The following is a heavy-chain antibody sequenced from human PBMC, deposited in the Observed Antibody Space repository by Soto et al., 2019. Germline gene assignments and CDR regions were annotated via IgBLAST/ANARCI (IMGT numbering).Heavy chain of an antibody. J-gene: IGHJ6*02. CDR2: ISAYNGNT. CDR3: ASSYYCSATPYYSAMHV. CDR1: GYTFTSYG. Sequence: QVQLVQSGAEVKKPGASVKVSCKASGYTFTSYGISWVRQAPGQGLEWMGRISAYNGNTNYAQKLQGRVTMTTDTSTSTAYMELRSLRSHAPAVSYCASSYYCSATPYYSAMHVWCQGTTVTVSS. D-gene: IGHD3-10*01. V-gene: IGHV1-18*01.